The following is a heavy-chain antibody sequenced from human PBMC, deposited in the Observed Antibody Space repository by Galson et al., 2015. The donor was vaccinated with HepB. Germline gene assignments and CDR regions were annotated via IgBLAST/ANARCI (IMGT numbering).Heavy chain of an antibody. Sequence: SVKVSCKASGHTLTGCYIHWVRQAPGQGLEWMGWINPNSGATNYAQKFQGRVTMTWDTSISTAYMELSRLRSDDTAVYYCARDGGFYYGSSSYYYGGASWGQGTLVTVSS. J-gene: IGHJ5*02. V-gene: IGHV1-2*02. CDR3: ARDGGFYYGSSSYYYGGAS. D-gene: IGHD3-22*01. CDR1: GHTLTGCY. CDR2: INPNSGAT.